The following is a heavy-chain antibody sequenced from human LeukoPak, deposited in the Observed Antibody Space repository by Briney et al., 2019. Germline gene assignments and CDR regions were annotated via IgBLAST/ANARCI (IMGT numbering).Heavy chain of an antibody. CDR2: IKSKTDGGTT. CDR1: GFTFSSYS. D-gene: IGHD3-3*01. Sequence: GGSLRLSCAASGFTFSSYSMNWVRQAPGKGLEWVGRIKSKTDGGTTDYAAPVKGRFTISRDDSKNTLYLQMYSLKTEDTAVYYCTTNYDFWSGLDAFDIWGQGTMVTVSS. CDR3: TTNYDFWSGLDAFDI. V-gene: IGHV3-15*01. J-gene: IGHJ3*02.